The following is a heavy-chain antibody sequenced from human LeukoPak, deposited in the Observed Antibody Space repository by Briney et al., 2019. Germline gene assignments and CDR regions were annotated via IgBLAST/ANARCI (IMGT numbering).Heavy chain of an antibody. J-gene: IGHJ5*02. V-gene: IGHV1-18*01. CDR3: ARENYDSSGYYEYNWFDP. CDR2: ISAYNGNT. Sequence: ASVKVSCKASGYTFTSYGISWVRRAPGQGLEWMGWISAYNGNTNYAQKLQGRVTMTTDTSTSTAYMELRSLRSDDTAVYYCARENYDSSGYYEYNWFDPWGQGTLVTVSS. D-gene: IGHD3-22*01. CDR1: GYTFTSYG.